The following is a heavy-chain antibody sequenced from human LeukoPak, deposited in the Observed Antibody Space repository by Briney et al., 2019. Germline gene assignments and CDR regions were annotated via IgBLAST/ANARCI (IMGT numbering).Heavy chain of an antibody. CDR2: INPNSGGT. CDR1: GYTFTGYY. J-gene: IGHJ4*02. V-gene: IGHV1-2*02. Sequence: ASVKVSCKASGYTFTGYYMHWVRQAPGQGLEWMGWINPNSGGTNYAQKFQGRVTMTRDTSISTAYMELSRLRSDDTAAYYCARFLSKQQLSDYWGQGTLVTVSS. CDR3: ARFLSKQQLSDY. D-gene: IGHD6-13*01.